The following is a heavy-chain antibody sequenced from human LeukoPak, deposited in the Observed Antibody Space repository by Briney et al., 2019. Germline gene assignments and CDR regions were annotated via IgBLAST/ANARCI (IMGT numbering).Heavy chain of an antibody. D-gene: IGHD6-13*01. CDR1: GGSFSGYY. Sequence: SETLSLTCAVYGGSFSGYYWSWIRQPPGKGLEWIGNIYHSGTTYYNPSLKSRIIISADTSKNQFSLKLSSVTAADTAVYYCARVMRYYISWSDYYCYYMDVWGKGTTVAVSS. J-gene: IGHJ6*03. CDR2: IYHSGTT. CDR3: ARVMRYYISWSDYYCYYMDV. V-gene: IGHV4-34*01.